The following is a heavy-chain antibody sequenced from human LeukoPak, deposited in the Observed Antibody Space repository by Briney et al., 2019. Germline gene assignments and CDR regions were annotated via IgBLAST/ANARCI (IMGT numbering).Heavy chain of an antibody. Sequence: ASVKVSCKASGYTFTSYGISWVRQAPGQGLEWMGWISAYNGNTNYAQKLQGRVTMTTDTSTSTAYMELRRLRSDDTAVYYCARDLYCSSTSCYPRDNWFDPWGQGTLVTVSS. D-gene: IGHD2-2*01. CDR1: GYTFTSYG. V-gene: IGHV1-18*01. CDR2: ISAYNGNT. CDR3: ARDLYCSSTSCYPRDNWFDP. J-gene: IGHJ5*02.